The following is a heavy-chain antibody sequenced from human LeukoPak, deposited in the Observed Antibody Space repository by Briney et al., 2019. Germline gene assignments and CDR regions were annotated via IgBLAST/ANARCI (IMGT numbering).Heavy chain of an antibody. J-gene: IGHJ4*02. D-gene: IGHD2-21*02. CDR2: ISAGGTGT. Sequence: GGSLRLSCAASGFTFSSYAMSWVRQARGKGLEWVSAISAGGTGTYYTDSVKGRFAITRDNSKNTLYLEMTSLRAEDTAVYYCARSVVVTTSRCFDYWGQGTLVTVSS. CDR1: GFTFSSYA. V-gene: IGHV3-23*01. CDR3: ARSVVVTTSRCFDY.